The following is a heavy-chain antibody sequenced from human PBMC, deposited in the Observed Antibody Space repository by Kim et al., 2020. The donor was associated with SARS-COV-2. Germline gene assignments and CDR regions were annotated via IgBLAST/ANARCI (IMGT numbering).Heavy chain of an antibody. CDR2: MNSKSGNA. CDR3: ASGLGTGGMYFQY. D-gene: IGHD2-8*02. CDR1: GYTFTNYD. J-gene: IGHJ1*01. V-gene: IGHV1-8*01. Sequence: ASVKVSCKASGYTFTNYDINWVRQAPGQGLEWMGWMNSKSGNAAYAQKFQGRVTMTRNTSISTAYIDLTSLRSEDTAVYYCASGLGTGGMYFQYWGQGTL.